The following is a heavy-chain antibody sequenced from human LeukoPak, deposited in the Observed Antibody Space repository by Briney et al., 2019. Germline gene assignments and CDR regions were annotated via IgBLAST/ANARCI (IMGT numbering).Heavy chain of an antibody. CDR1: GFTFRSYG. CDR3: ARDSLGTSSGWFDP. D-gene: IGHD6-19*01. CDR2: IWYDGSNK. V-gene: IGHV3-33*01. Sequence: GGSLRLSCAASGFTFRSYGMHWVRQAPGKGLEWVAVIWYDGSNKYYADSVKGRFTISRDNSKSTLYLQMNSLRAEDTAVYYCARDSLGTSSGWFDPWGQGTLVTVSS. J-gene: IGHJ5*02.